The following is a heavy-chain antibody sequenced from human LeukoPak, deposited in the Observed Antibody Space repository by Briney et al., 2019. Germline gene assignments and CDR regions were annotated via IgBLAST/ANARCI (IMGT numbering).Heavy chain of an antibody. Sequence: PSETLSLTCTVSGGSISSGGYYWSWIRQHPGKGLEWIGYIYYSGSTYYNPSLKSRVTISVDTSKNQFSLKLSSVTAADTAVYYCARSPVKLGIGSDDYWGQGTLVTVSS. CDR3: ARSPVKLGIGSDDY. CDR1: GGSISSGGYY. CDR2: IYYSGST. D-gene: IGHD7-27*01. V-gene: IGHV4-31*03. J-gene: IGHJ4*02.